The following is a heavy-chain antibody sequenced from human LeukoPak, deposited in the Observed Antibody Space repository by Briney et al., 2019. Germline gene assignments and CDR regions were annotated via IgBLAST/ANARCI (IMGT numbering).Heavy chain of an antibody. V-gene: IGHV1-46*01. Sequence: SGKVSCKASGYTFTSYYMHWVRQAPGQGLEWMGIINPSGGSTSYAQKFQGRVTMTRDTSTSTVYMELSSLRSEDTAVYYCARETGTTSVDYYMDVWGKGTTVTVSS. D-gene: IGHD1-7*01. J-gene: IGHJ6*03. CDR1: GYTFTSYY. CDR3: ARETGTTSVDYYMDV. CDR2: INPSGGST.